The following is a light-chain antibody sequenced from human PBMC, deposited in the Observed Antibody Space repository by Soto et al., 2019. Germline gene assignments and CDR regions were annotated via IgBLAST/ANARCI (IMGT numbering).Light chain of an antibody. CDR2: DVT. CDR3: ISYRSINTRV. V-gene: IGLV2-14*03. CDR1: SGDVGGYDY. J-gene: IGLJ1*01. Sequence: QSALTQPASVSGSPGQSITISCTGTSGDVGGYDYVSWYQQHPGKAPKLLIYDVTNRPSGVSDRFSGSKSGNTASLTISGLLTEDEADYYCISYRSINTRVFGTGTKVTVL.